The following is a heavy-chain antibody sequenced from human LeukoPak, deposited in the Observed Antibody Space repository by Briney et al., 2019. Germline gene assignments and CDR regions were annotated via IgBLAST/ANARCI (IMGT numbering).Heavy chain of an antibody. Sequence: GGSLRLSCAASGFTFSSYAMSWVRQAPGKGLEWVSAISGSGGSTYYADSVKGRFTISRDNSKNTLYLQMNSLRAEDTAVYYCAKDYGVVVVITRLDAFDIWGQGTMVTVSS. CDR2: ISGSGGST. V-gene: IGHV3-23*01. CDR1: GFTFSSYA. J-gene: IGHJ3*02. CDR3: AKDYGVVVVITRLDAFDI. D-gene: IGHD3-22*01.